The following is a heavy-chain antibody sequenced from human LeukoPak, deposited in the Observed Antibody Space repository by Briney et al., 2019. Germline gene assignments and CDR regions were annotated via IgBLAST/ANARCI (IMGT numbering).Heavy chain of an antibody. CDR3: AIIGQGGYFDY. V-gene: IGHV4-4*02. D-gene: IGHD2-15*01. CDR2: IYHSGST. J-gene: IGHJ4*02. CDR1: GGSISSSNW. Sequence: SGTLSLTCAVSGGSISSSNWWSWVRQPPGKGLEWIGEIYHSGSTNYNPSLKSRVIISVDKSKNQFSLKVNSVTAADTAVYYCAIIGQGGYFDYWGQGTLVTVSS.